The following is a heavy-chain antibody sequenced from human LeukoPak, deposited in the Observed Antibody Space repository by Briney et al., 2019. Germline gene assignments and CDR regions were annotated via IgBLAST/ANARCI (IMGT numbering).Heavy chain of an antibody. V-gene: IGHV1-46*01. CDR3: ARDSGITMIVGSVDFDY. D-gene: IGHD3-22*01. CDR1: GFTFSSYA. CDR2: INPSGGST. J-gene: IGHJ4*02. Sequence: GRSLRLSCAASGFTFSSYAMHWVRQAPGQGLEWMGIINPSGGSTSYAQKFQGRVTMTRDTSTSTVYMELSSLRSEDTAVYYCARDSGITMIVGSVDFDYWGQGTLVTVSS.